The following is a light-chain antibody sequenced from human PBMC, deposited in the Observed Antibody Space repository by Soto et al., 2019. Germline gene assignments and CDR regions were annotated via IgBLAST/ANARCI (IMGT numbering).Light chain of an antibody. CDR3: QQYGSSGS. J-gene: IGKJ1*01. CDR2: GAS. V-gene: IGKV3-20*01. CDR1: QSVSNNY. Sequence: EVVHTQSPRTLYLSPGERAPLSCRASQSVSNNYLAWYQQKPGQAPRLLIYGASNRATGIPDRFSGSGSGTDFTLTISRLEPEDFAVYYCQQYGSSGSFGPG.